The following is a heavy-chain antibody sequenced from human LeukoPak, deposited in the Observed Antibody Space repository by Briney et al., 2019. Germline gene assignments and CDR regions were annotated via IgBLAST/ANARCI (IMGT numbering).Heavy chain of an antibody. D-gene: IGHD3-10*01. J-gene: IGHJ6*03. V-gene: IGHV3-48*04. Sequence: GGSLRLSCAASGFTFSSYGMHWVRQAPGKGLEWVSYISSSGSTIYYADSVKGRFTISRDNAKNSLYLQMNSLRAEDTAVYYCAKDDWFGEHSYYMDVWGKGTTVTISS. CDR1: GFTFSSYG. CDR3: AKDDWFGEHSYYMDV. CDR2: ISSSGSTI.